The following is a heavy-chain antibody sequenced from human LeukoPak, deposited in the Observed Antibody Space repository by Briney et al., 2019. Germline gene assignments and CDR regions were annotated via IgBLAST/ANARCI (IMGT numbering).Heavy chain of an antibody. J-gene: IGHJ4*02. Sequence: PSETLSLTCTVSGGSISSYYWSWIRQPPGKGLEWIGYIYTSGSTNYNPSLKSRVTISVDTSKNQFSLKLTSVTAADTAVYYCARHRPAYGSGPPDYWGQGTLVTVSS. CDR2: IYTSGST. V-gene: IGHV4-4*09. CDR1: GGSISSYY. CDR3: ARHRPAYGSGPPDY. D-gene: IGHD3-10*01.